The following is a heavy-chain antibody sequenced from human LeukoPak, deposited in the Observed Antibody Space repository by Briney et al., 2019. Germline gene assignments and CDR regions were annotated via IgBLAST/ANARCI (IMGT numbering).Heavy chain of an antibody. CDR2: ISYDGSNK. V-gene: IGHV3-30*18. CDR3: AKERYFDWLSPHWFDP. J-gene: IGHJ5*02. CDR1: GFTFSSYG. D-gene: IGHD3-9*01. Sequence: PGRSLRLSCAASGFTFSSYGMHWVRQAPGKGLEWVAVISYDGSNKYYADSVKGRFTISRDNSKNTLYLQMNRLRADDTAVYYCAKERYFDWLSPHWFDPWGQGTLVTVSS.